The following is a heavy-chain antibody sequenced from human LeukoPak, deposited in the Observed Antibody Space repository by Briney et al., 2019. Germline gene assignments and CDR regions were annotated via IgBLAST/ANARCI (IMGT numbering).Heavy chain of an antibody. CDR3: ARGSRRVVPAAMGY. Sequence: ASVKVSCKASGYTFTSYDINWVRQATGQGLEWMGWMNPNSGNTGYAQKFQGRVTRTRNTSISTAYMELSSLRSEDTAVYYCARGSRRVVPAAMGYWGQGTLVTVSS. J-gene: IGHJ4*02. D-gene: IGHD2-2*01. V-gene: IGHV1-8*01. CDR2: MNPNSGNT. CDR1: GYTFTSYD.